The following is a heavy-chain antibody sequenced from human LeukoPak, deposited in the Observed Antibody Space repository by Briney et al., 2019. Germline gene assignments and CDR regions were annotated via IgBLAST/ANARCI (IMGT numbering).Heavy chain of an antibody. CDR2: IYYSVST. Sequence: SETLSLTCTVSGGSISSYYCSWTRQPPGNGLEWIGYIYYSVSTNYNPSLKSRVTISVDTSKNQFSLKLSSVTAADTAVYYCARDRGGVRGIFGVVKGWFDPWGQGTLVTVSS. CDR1: GGSISSYY. D-gene: IGHD3-3*01. V-gene: IGHV4-59*01. J-gene: IGHJ5*02. CDR3: ARDRGGVRGIFGVVKGWFDP.